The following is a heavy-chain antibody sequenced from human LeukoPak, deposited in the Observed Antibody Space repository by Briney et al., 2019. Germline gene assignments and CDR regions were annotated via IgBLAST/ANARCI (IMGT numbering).Heavy chain of an antibody. CDR3: ARDSGYYDILTGYYRVDYFDY. Sequence: PSETLPLTCAVYGGSFSGYYWSWIRQPPGKGLEWIGEINHSGSTNYNPSLKSRVTISVDTSKNQFSLKLSSVTAADTAVYYCARDSGYYDILTGYYRVDYFDYWGQGTLVTVSS. CDR2: INHSGST. V-gene: IGHV4-34*01. D-gene: IGHD3-9*01. CDR1: GGSFSGYY. J-gene: IGHJ4*02.